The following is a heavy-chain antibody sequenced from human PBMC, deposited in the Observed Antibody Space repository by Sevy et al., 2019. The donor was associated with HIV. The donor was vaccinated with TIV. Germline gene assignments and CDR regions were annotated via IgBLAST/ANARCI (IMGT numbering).Heavy chain of an antibody. CDR3: ARVRSNHLGYFDY. Sequence: ASVKVSCKASGGTFSSYAISWVQQAPGQGLEWMGGIIPIFGTANYAQKFQGRVTITADESTSTAYMELSSLRSEDTAVYYCARVRSNHLGYFDYWGQGTLVTVSS. CDR2: IIPIFGTA. V-gene: IGHV1-69*13. J-gene: IGHJ4*02. CDR1: GGTFSSYA. D-gene: IGHD2-2*01.